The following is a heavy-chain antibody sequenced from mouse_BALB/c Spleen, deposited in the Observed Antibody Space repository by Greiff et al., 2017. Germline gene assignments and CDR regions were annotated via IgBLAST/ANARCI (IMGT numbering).Heavy chain of an antibody. CDR3: ARQGYDYDGYAMDY. V-gene: IGHV5-17*02. Sequence: EVKVVESGGGLVQPGGSRKLSCAASGFTFSSFGMHWVRQAPEKGLEWVAYISSGSSTIYYADTVKGRFTISRDNPKNTLFLQMTSLRSEDTAMYYCARQGYDYDGYAMDYWGQGTSVTVSS. D-gene: IGHD2-4*01. CDR2: ISSGSSTI. CDR1: GFTFSSFG. J-gene: IGHJ4*01.